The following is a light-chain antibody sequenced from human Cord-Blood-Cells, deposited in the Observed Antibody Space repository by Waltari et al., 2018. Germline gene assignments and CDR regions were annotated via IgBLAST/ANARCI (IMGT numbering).Light chain of an antibody. CDR2: DAS. CDR3: QQRSNWHRVT. J-gene: IGKJ3*01. Sequence: DIVLTQSPATLSLSPGERVTLSCRASQSVSSYLAWYQQKPGQAPRLLIYDASNRATGIPARFSGSGSGTDFTLTISSLEPEDFTVYYCQQRSNWHRVTFGPGTKVDIK. CDR1: QSVSSY. V-gene: IGKV3-11*01.